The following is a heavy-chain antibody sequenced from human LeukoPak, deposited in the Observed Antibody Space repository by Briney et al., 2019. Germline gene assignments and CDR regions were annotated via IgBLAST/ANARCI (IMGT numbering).Heavy chain of an antibody. Sequence: PGGSLRLSCAASGFTFSSYEMNWVRQAPGKGLEWVSYLSSSGSTIYYADSVKGRFTISRDNAKNSLYLQMNSLRAEDTAVYYCARDITPYYYMDVWGKGTTVTVSS. CDR1: GFTFSSYE. CDR2: LSSSGSTI. D-gene: IGHD3-10*01. V-gene: IGHV3-48*03. CDR3: ARDITPYYYMDV. J-gene: IGHJ6*03.